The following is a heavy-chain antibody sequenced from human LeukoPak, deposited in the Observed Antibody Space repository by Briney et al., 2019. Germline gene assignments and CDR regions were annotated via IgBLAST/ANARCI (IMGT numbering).Heavy chain of an antibody. V-gene: IGHV4-34*01. Sequence: PGGSLRLSCAASGFTFSSYAMSWVRQPPGKGLEWIGEINHSGSTNYNPSLKSRVTISVDTSKNQFSLKLSSVTAADTAVYYCARGLGELGPFDYWGQGTLVTVSS. CDR3: ARGLGELGPFDY. CDR2: INHSGST. D-gene: IGHD1-26*01. J-gene: IGHJ4*02. CDR1: GFTFSSYA.